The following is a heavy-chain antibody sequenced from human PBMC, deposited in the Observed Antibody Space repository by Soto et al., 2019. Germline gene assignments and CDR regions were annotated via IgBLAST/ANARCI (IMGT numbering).Heavy chain of an antibody. J-gene: IGHJ4*02. CDR3: ARVKGILTGYSLDY. D-gene: IGHD3-9*01. CDR2: INPNSGGT. V-gene: IGHV1-2*02. Sequence: ASVKVSCKASGYTFTGYYMHWVRQAPGQGLEWMGWINPNSGGTNYAQKFQGRVTMTRDTSISTAYMELSRLRSDDTAVYYCARVKGILTGYSLDYWGQGTLVTVSS. CDR1: GYTFTGYY.